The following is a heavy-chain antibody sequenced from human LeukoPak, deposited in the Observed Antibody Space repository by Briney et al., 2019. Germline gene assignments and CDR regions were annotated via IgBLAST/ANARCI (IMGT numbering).Heavy chain of an antibody. V-gene: IGHV4-39*01. Sequence: SETLSLTCTVSGGSISSSSYYWGWIRQPPGKGLEWIGSIYYSGSTYYNPSLKSRVTISVDTSKNQFSLKLSSVTAADTAVYYCARAQPYSSSSVKVAGFDPWGQGTLVTVSS. D-gene: IGHD6-6*01. CDR1: GGSISSSSYY. CDR3: ARAQPYSSSSVKVAGFDP. CDR2: IYYSGST. J-gene: IGHJ5*02.